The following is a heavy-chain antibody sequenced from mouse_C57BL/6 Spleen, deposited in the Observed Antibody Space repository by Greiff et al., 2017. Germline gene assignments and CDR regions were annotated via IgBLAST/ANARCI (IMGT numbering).Heavy chain of an antibody. Sequence: QVQLKQSGTELVKPGASVKLSCKASGYTFTSYWMHWVKQRPGQGLEWIGNINPSNGGTNYTEKFKSKATLTGDKSSSTAYMQLSSLTSEDSAIYYCARCCESRGNFDVWGTGTTVTVSS. CDR2: INPSNGGT. V-gene: IGHV1-53*01. J-gene: IGHJ1*03. D-gene: IGHD1-1*01. CDR3: ARCCESRGNFDV. CDR1: GYTFTSYW.